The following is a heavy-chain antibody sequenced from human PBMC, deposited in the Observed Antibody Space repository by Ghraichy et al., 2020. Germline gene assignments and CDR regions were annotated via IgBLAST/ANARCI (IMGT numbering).Heavy chain of an antibody. CDR3: ARVALRSTSTSYYFDY. D-gene: IGHD6-6*01. CDR1: GFIFSSYW. Sequence: GGSLRLSFAASGFIFSSYWMHWVRQAPGKGLVWVSRINSDGGKTNYADSVKGRFTISRDNAKNTLYLQMNSLRAEDTAVYYCARVALRSTSTSYYFDYWGQGSLVTVSS. CDR2: INSDGGKT. V-gene: IGHV3-74*01. J-gene: IGHJ4*02.